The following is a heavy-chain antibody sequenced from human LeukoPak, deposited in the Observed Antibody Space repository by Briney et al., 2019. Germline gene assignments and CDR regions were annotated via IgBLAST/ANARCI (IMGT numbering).Heavy chain of an antibody. CDR2: INPNSGGT. J-gene: IGHJ5*02. D-gene: IGHD2-15*01. CDR1: GYTFTGYY. Sequence: ASVKVSCKASGYTFTGYYMHWVRQAPGQGLEWMGWINPNSGGTNYAQKFQGRVTMTRDTSISTAYMELGRLRSDDTAVYYCARDPCSGGSCYSPGWFDPWGQGTLVTVSS. CDR3: ARDPCSGGSCYSPGWFDP. V-gene: IGHV1-2*02.